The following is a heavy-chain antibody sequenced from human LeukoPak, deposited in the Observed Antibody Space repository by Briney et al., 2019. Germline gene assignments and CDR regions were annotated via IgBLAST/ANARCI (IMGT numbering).Heavy chain of an antibody. CDR2: INPNSGGT. CDR3: ARDGAITGTPTRVVD. Sequence: GASVKVSCKASGYTFTGYYMHWVRQAPGQGLEWMGWINPNSGGTNYAQKFQGRVTMTRDTSISTAYMELSRLRSDDTAVYYCARDGAITGTPTRVVDWGQGTLVTVSS. J-gene: IGHJ4*02. D-gene: IGHD1-20*01. V-gene: IGHV1-2*02. CDR1: GYTFTGYY.